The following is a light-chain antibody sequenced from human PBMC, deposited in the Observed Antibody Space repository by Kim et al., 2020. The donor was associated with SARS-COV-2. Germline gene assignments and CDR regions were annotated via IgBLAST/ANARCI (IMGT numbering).Light chain of an antibody. Sequence: SASVGDRVPITCRESHGISKYFALFQQKPGKAPKPLIYAASSLQSGVPTSFSGSGSGTEFTLTISSLQPEDFATYYCLHHNNYPLTFGGGTKVEIK. CDR2: AAS. CDR3: LHHNNYPLT. V-gene: IGKV1-17*03. CDR1: HGISKY. J-gene: IGKJ4*01.